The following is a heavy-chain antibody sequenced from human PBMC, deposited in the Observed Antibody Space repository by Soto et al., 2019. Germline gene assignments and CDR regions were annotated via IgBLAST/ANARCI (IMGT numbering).Heavy chain of an antibody. V-gene: IGHV3-48*02. Sequence: GGSLRLSCAASGFTFSSYSMNWVRQAPGKGLEWVSYISSSSSTIYYADSVKGRFTISRDNAKNSLYLQMNSLRDEDTAVYYCARDSGYDILTGYYDYWGQGTLVTVSS. D-gene: IGHD3-9*01. CDR2: ISSSSSTI. CDR1: GFTFSSYS. J-gene: IGHJ4*02. CDR3: ARDSGYDILTGYYDY.